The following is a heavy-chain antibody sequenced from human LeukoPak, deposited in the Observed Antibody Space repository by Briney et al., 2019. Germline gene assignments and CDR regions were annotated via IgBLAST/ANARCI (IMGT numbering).Heavy chain of an antibody. V-gene: IGHV1-2*02. CDR3: ARDTQQQLVLYYYYGMDV. J-gene: IGHJ6*02. CDR2: INPNSGGT. CDR1: GYTFTGYY. D-gene: IGHD6-13*01. Sequence: ASVKVSCKASGYTFTGYYMHWGRQAPGQGLEWMGWINPNSGGTNYAQKFQGRVTMTRDTSISTAYMELSRLRSDDTAVYYCARDTQQQLVLYYYYGMDVWGQGTTVTVSS.